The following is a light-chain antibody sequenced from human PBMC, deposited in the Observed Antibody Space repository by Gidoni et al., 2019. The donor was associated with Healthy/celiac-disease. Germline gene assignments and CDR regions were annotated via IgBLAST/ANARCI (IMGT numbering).Light chain of an antibody. CDR1: QSVSSY. CDR2: DAS. CDR3: QQRSNWPLT. V-gene: IGKV3-11*01. Sequence: EIVLTQSLATLSLSPGERATLSCRASQSVSSYLAWYQQKPGQAPRLLIYDASNRATGIPARFSGSGSGTDFTLTISSLEPEEFAVYYCQQRSNWPLTFGPGTKVDIK. J-gene: IGKJ3*01.